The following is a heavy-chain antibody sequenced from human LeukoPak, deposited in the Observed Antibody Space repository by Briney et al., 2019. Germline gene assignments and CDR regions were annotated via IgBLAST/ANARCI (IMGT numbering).Heavy chain of an antibody. CDR1: GYTFTSYY. V-gene: IGHV1-46*01. Sequence: GASVTVSCKASGYTFTSYYMHWVRQAPGQGLEWMGIINPSGGSTSYAQKFQGRVTMTRDTSTSTVYMELSSLRSEDAAVYYCARDSGGYYDSSGYYYLDYWGQGTLVTVSS. CDR2: INPSGGST. CDR3: ARDSGGYYDSSGYYYLDY. D-gene: IGHD3-22*01. J-gene: IGHJ4*02.